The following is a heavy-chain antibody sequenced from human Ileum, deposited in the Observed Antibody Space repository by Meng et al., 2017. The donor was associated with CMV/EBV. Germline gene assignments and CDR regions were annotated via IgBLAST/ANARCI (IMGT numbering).Heavy chain of an antibody. CDR3: AREGGRRYLGTFDI. J-gene: IGHJ3*02. Sequence: GESLKISCAASEFTFNNYAMSWVRQAPGKGLEWVSFIQYDGSTIDYADSVKGRFTISRDNSKNTVLLQMNSLRAEDTALYHCAREGGRRYLGTFDIWGQGTRVTVSS. V-gene: IGHV3-30*02. D-gene: IGHD1-26*01. CDR2: IQYDGSTI. CDR1: EFTFNNYA.